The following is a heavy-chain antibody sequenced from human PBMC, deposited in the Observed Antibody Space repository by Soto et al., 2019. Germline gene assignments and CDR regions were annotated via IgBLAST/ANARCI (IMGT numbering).Heavy chain of an antibody. V-gene: IGHV1-2*02. Sequence: ASVKVSCKTSVYIFTDYYMHWVRQAPGQGLEWMGWINPNSGGTNYAQKFQGRVTMTTDTSISIAYLDLANLTFDDTAVYYCASEKAKFDYWG. CDR2: INPNSGGT. CDR3: ASEKAKFDY. J-gene: IGHJ4*01. CDR1: VYIFTDYY.